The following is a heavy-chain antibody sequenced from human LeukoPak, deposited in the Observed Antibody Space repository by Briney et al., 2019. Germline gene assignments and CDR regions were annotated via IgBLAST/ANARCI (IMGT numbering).Heavy chain of an antibody. J-gene: IGHJ4*02. Sequence: PGESLKISCKGSGYSFTTYWIGWVRQMPGKGLEWMGIIYPGDSDTRYSPSFQGQVTISVDKSISTAYLQWSSLKASDTAMYYCARPGERSRRDWNLDQWGQGTLVTVSS. D-gene: IGHD1-1*01. CDR3: ARPGERSRRDWNLDQ. CDR2: IYPGDSDT. CDR1: GYSFTTYW. V-gene: IGHV5-51*01.